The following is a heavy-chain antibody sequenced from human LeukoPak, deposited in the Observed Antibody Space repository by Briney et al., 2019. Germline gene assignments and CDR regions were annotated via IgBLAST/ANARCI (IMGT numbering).Heavy chain of an antibody. V-gene: IGHV3-66*02. D-gene: IGHD6-6*01. CDR1: GFTVSSNY. CDR2: IYSYGST. J-gene: IGHJ6*03. Sequence: GGSLRLSCAASGFTVSSNYMSWVRQAPGKGLEGVSVIYSYGSTYYADSVKGRFTISRDNSKNTLYLQMNSLRVGDTAVYYCARLGGKQLVRYYPYYMDVWGKGTTVTVSS. CDR3: ARLGGKQLVRYYPYYMDV.